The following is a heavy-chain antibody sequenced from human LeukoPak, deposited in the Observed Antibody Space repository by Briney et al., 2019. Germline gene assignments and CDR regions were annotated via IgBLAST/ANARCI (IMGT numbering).Heavy chain of an antibody. J-gene: IGHJ4*02. D-gene: IGHD1-14*01. V-gene: IGHV3-11*01. Sequence: GGSLRLSCAASGFTVSSNYMSWIRQAPGKGLEWVSILSSSGTTIYYADSVKGRFTISRDNAKNSLYLQMNSLRAEDTAVYYCARRSWYKADYWGQGTLVTVSS. CDR1: GFTVSSNY. CDR2: LSSSGTTI. CDR3: ARRSWYKADY.